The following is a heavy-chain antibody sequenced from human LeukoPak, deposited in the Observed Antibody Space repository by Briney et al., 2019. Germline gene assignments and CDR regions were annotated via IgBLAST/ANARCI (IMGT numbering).Heavy chain of an antibody. V-gene: IGHV3-21*01. J-gene: IGHJ4*02. D-gene: IGHD4-17*01. CDR3: ARDRDYLFDY. CDR2: ISSSSSYI. CDR1: GFTFSTFD. Sequence: GGSLRLSCAASGFTFSTFDMNWVRQAPGKGLEWVSSISSSSSYIYYADSVKGRFTISRDNAKNSLYLQMNSLRAEDTAVYYCARDRDYLFDYWGQGTLVTVSS.